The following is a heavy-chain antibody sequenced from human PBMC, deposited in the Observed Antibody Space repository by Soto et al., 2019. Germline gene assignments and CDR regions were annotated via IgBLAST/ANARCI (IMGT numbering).Heavy chain of an antibody. J-gene: IGHJ4*02. V-gene: IGHV3-30-3*01. CDR2: ISYDGSNK. Sequence: VGSLRLSCAASGFTFSSYAMHWVRQAPGKGLEWVAVISYDGSNKYYADSVKGRFTISRDNSKNTLYLQMNSLRAEDTAVYYCARVLAVAGYFDYWGQGTLVTVSS. CDR1: GFTFSSYA. CDR3: ARVLAVAGYFDY. D-gene: IGHD6-19*01.